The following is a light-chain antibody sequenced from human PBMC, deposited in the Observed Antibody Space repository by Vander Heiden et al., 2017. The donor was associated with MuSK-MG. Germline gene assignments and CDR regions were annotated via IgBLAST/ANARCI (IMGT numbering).Light chain of an antibody. CDR1: SSDVGSYNF. V-gene: IGLV2-23*02. Sequence: QSALTQPASVSGSPGQSITISCTGTSSDVGSYNFVSWYQQHPGKAPKVLIHGVTKRPSGVSNRFSGSKSGNTASLTISGLQAEDEADYYCCSFESSGSYVFGTGTKVTVL. CDR2: GVT. CDR3: CSFESSGSYV. J-gene: IGLJ1*01.